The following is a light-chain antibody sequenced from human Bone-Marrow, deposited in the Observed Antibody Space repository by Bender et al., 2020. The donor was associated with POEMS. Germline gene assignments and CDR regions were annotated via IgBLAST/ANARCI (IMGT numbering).Light chain of an antibody. CDR3: SSFTTSSTVV. CDR1: RNDIGGFNY. Sequence: QSALTQPASVSGSPGQSITISCTGTRNDIGGFNYVSWYQQHPGRAPKLIIFEIRHRPSGVSSRFSGSKSGSTASLTISGLLAEDEGDYFCSSFTTSSTVVFGGGTRLFVL. CDR2: EIR. J-gene: IGLJ2*01. V-gene: IGLV2-14*01.